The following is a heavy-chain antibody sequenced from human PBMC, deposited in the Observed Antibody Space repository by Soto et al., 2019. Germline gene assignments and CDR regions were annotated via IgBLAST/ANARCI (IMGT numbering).Heavy chain of an antibody. Sequence: SETLSLTCTVSGGSISSGGYYWSWTRQHPGKGLEWIGYIYYSGSTYYNPSLKSRVTISVDTSKNQFSLKLSSVTAADTAVYYCAGHYYYGSGYWIDPWGQGTLVTVSS. V-gene: IGHV4-31*03. CDR1: GGSISSGGYY. D-gene: IGHD3-10*01. CDR3: AGHYYYGSGYWIDP. CDR2: IYYSGST. J-gene: IGHJ5*02.